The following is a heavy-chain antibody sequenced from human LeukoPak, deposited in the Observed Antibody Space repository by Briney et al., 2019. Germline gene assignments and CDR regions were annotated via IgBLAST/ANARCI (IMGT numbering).Heavy chain of an antibody. Sequence: GASVKVSCKASGYTFTSYGISWVRQAPGQGLEWMGWISAYNGNTNYAQKPQGRVTMTTDTSTSTAYMELRSLRSDDTAVYYCARDRWLQDIVVVPAATAFDIWGQGTMVTVSS. CDR3: ARDRWLQDIVVVPAATAFDI. CDR2: ISAYNGNT. J-gene: IGHJ3*02. V-gene: IGHV1-18*01. CDR1: GYTFTSYG. D-gene: IGHD2-2*01.